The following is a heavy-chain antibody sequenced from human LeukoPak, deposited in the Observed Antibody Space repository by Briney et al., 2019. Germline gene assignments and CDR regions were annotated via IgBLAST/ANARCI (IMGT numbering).Heavy chain of an antibody. CDR1: GFRSSDFY. Sequence: GSLRPSCAASGFRSSDFYMCWIRQAPGKGPEWVAYISESGRKTNHADSVQGRFTISRDNVKNSLFLDMKSLRVEDTALYYCARDRVAGTFDLWGEGTQVTVSS. CDR2: ISESGRKT. D-gene: IGHD6-19*01. J-gene: IGHJ4*02. V-gene: IGHV3-11*01. CDR3: ARDRVAGTFDL.